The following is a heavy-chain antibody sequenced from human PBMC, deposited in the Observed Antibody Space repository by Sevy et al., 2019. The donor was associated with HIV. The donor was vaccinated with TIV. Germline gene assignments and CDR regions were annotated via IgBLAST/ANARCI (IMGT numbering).Heavy chain of an antibody. CDR3: ARYLCSSTSCYRYYYYGMDV. J-gene: IGHJ6*02. V-gene: IGHV4-34*01. CDR1: GGTFSGYY. Sequence: SETLSLTCAVYGGTFSGYYWSWISQPPGKGLEWIGEINHSGSTNYNPSLKSRVTISVDTSKNQFSLKLSSVTAADTAVYYCARYLCSSTSCYRYYYYGMDVWGQGTTVTVSS. CDR2: INHSGST. D-gene: IGHD2-2*01.